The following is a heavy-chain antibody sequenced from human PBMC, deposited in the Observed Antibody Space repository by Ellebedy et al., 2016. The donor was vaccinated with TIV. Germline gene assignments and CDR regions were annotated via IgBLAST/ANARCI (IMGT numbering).Heavy chain of an antibody. V-gene: IGHV3-30*18. CDR3: AKSSGHEYYYYYGMDV. J-gene: IGHJ6*02. Sequence: GGSLRLSXVASGFNFSSYGMHWVRQAPGKGLEWVAVISYDGSDKYYGDSVTGRFTISRDNSKKTLFLQMNSLRPDDTALYYCAKSSGHEYYYYYGMDVWGQGTTVTVSS. D-gene: IGHD5-12*01. CDR1: GFNFSSYG. CDR2: ISYDGSDK.